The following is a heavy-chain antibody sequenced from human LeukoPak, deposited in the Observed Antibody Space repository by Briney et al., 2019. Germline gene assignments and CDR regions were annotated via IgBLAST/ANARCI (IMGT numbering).Heavy chain of an antibody. V-gene: IGHV4-61*01. CDR3: ARSVIPGDAFDI. Sequence: SETLSLTCTVSGGSVSSGSYYWSWIRQPPGKGLEWLGYIYYSGSTNYNPSLKSRVTISVDTSKNQFSLKLSSVTAADTAVYYCARSVIPGDAFDIWGQGTMVTVSS. CDR2: IYYSGST. D-gene: IGHD3-16*02. J-gene: IGHJ3*02. CDR1: GGSVSSGSYY.